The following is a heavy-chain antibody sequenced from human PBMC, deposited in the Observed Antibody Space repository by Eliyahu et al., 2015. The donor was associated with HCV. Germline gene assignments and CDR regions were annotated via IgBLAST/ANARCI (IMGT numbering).Heavy chain of an antibody. V-gene: IGHV3-11*01. CDR3: ARARGLGYCSGGSCPAGKRGYYYGMDV. Sequence: QVQLVESGGGLVKPGGSLRLSCAASGFTFSDYYXSWIRXAPGXGLEWVSYISSSGSTIYYADSVKGRFTISRDNAKNSLYLQMNSLRAEDTAVYYCARARGLGYCSGGSCPAGKRGYYYGMDVWGQGTTVTVSS. J-gene: IGHJ6*02. CDR1: GFTFSDYY. CDR2: ISSSGSTI. D-gene: IGHD2-15*01.